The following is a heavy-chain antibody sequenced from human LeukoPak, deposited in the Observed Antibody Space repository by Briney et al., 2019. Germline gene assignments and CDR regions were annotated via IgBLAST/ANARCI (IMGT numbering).Heavy chain of an antibody. D-gene: IGHD4-17*01. Sequence: PSETLSLTCAVSGGSISSGGYSWSWIRQPPGKGLEWIGYIYHSGSTYYNPSLKSRVTISVDRSKNQFSLKLSSVTAADTAVYYCATYYGDSEYTSDYWGQGTLVTVSS. CDR3: ATYYGDSEYTSDY. J-gene: IGHJ4*02. CDR1: GGSISSGGYS. CDR2: IYHSGST. V-gene: IGHV4-30-2*01.